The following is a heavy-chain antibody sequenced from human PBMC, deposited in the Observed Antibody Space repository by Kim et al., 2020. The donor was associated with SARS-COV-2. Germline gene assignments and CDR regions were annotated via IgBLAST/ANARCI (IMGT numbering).Heavy chain of an antibody. Sequence: SEKYYVDSVKGRFTISRDNAKDSLYLQMNGLGVEDTAVYYCARSTLAMDYWGQGTLVTVSS. J-gene: IGHJ4*02. CDR2: SEK. D-gene: IGHD5-18*01. CDR3: ARSTLAMDY. V-gene: IGHV3-7*01.